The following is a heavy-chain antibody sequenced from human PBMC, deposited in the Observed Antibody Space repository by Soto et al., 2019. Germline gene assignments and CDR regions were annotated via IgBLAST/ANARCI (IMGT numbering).Heavy chain of an antibody. V-gene: IGHV1-18*01. D-gene: IGHD6-13*01. J-gene: IGHJ3*02. CDR3: ARDRSSSWPDVFDI. CDR1: GYTFTSYG. CDR2: ISAYNGNT. Sequence: ASVKVSCKASGYTFTSYGISWVRQAPGQGLEWMGWISAYNGNTNYAQKLQGRVTMTTDTSTSTAYMELRSLRSDDTAVYYCARDRSSSWPDVFDIWGQGTMVTVSS.